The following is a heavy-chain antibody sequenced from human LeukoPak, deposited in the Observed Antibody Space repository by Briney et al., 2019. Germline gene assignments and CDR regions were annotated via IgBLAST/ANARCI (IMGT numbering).Heavy chain of an antibody. CDR3: ITLRRGY. Sequence: GGSLRLSCAASGFTFSDAWMSWVRQAPGKRLEWVGRIESKTDGGARDYAAPVKGRFTISRDDSRNMLSLQMNSLKTEDTAVYYCITLRRGYWGQGTLVTVSS. D-gene: IGHD5-12*01. J-gene: IGHJ4*02. V-gene: IGHV3-15*04. CDR1: GFTFSDAW. CDR2: IESKTDGGAR.